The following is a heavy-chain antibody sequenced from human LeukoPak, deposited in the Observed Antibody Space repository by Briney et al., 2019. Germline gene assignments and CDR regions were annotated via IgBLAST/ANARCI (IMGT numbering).Heavy chain of an antibody. Sequence: PGGSLRLSCAASGFTVSSNYMSWVRQAPGKGLEWVAVIWYDGSNKYYADSVKGRFTISRDNSKNTLYLQMNSLRAEDTAVYYCARKYYGDYVGDAFDIWGQGTMVTVSS. J-gene: IGHJ3*02. D-gene: IGHD4-17*01. V-gene: IGHV3-33*08. CDR3: ARKYYGDYVGDAFDI. CDR2: IWYDGSNK. CDR1: GFTVSSNY.